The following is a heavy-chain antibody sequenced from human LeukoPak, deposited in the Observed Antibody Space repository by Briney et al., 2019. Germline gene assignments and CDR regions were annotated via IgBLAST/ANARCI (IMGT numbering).Heavy chain of an antibody. Sequence: GGSLRLSCAASGFTFSSYAMSWVRQAPGKGLEWVSAISGSGGSTYYADSVKGRFTISRENAKSSLYLQMNSLRAGDTAVYYCARDRVRAGDYYYGMDVWGQGTTVTVSS. D-gene: IGHD4-17*01. CDR1: GFTFSSYA. CDR2: ISGSGGST. V-gene: IGHV3-23*01. J-gene: IGHJ6*02. CDR3: ARDRVRAGDYYYGMDV.